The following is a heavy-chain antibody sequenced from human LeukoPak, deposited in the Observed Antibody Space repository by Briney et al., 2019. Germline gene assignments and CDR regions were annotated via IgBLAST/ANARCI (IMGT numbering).Heavy chain of an antibody. Sequence: SETLSLTCTVSGGSISSSSYYWGWIRQPPGKGLEWIGSIYYSGSTYYNPSLKSRVTMSVDTSRNQFSLKLSSVTAADTAVYHCARDSHYYDSSGYYRTRDDAFDIWGQGTMVTVSS. CDR1: GGSISSSSYY. CDR2: IYYSGST. V-gene: IGHV4-39*07. J-gene: IGHJ3*02. CDR3: ARDSHYYDSSGYYRTRDDAFDI. D-gene: IGHD3-22*01.